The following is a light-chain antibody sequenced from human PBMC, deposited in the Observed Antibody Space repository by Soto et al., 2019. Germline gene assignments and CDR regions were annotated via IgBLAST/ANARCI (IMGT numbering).Light chain of an antibody. CDR2: AAS. Sequence: QVTQSPSSLSASVGDRVTITCRASQDISSYLAWYQQKPGKAPTLLIYAASTRATGIPARFSGSGSGTEFTLTISSLQSEDFAVYYCQQYNNWPPYTFGQGTKV. CDR3: QQYNNWPPYT. CDR1: QDISSY. V-gene: IGKV1-9*01. J-gene: IGKJ2*01.